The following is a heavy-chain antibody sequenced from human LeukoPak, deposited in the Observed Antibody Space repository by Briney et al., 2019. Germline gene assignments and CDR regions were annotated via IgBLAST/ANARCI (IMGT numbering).Heavy chain of an antibody. J-gene: IGHJ4*02. V-gene: IGHV3-11*06. CDR3: ARLGSIAAAGTPDY. D-gene: IGHD6-13*01. CDR2: ISGSTTYT. CDR1: GFTFSDYY. Sequence: GESLRLSCAASGFTFSDYYMSWIRQAPGKGLEWVSYISGSTTYTTYADSVKGRFTISRDNAKNSLYLQMNSLRGEDTAVCYCARLGSIAAAGTPDYWGQGTLVTVSS.